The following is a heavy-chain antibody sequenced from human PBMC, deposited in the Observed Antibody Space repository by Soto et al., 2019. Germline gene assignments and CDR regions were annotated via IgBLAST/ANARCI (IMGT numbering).Heavy chain of an antibody. J-gene: IGHJ5*01. V-gene: IGHV1-69*01. D-gene: IGHD2-8*01. Sequence: QVQLVQSGAEVKKPGSSVKVSCKASGYTFSSETISWVRQAPGQGLEWVGGIIPLYGTANYAQKFQGRVTITADESPSTLYIALSSMRSDDSAVYYCAPGLGVTPAGPVASWGQGPVVHVSS. CDR1: GYTFSSET. CDR2: IIPLYGTA. CDR3: APGLGVTPAGPVAS.